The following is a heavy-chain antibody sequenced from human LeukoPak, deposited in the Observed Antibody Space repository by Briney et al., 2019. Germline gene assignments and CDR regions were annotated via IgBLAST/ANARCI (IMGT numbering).Heavy chain of an antibody. CDR3: VRDLFSSFDY. CDR1: GFIFSSYE. CDR2: VSSSYSTT. V-gene: IGHV3-48*03. D-gene: IGHD2/OR15-2a*01. J-gene: IGHJ4*02. Sequence: PGGSLRLSCAASGFIFSSYEMNWVRQAPGKGLEWISYVSSSYSTTYYADSVKGRFTISRDNAKNALYLQMNSLRGEDTAVYYCVRDLFSSFDYWGQGTLVTVSS.